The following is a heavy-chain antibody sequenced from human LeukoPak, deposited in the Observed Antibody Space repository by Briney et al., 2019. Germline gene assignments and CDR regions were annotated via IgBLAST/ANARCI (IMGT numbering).Heavy chain of an antibody. J-gene: IGHJ4*02. V-gene: IGHV1-2*02. CDR1: GYTFTGYY. Sequence: ASVKVSCKASGYTFTGYYMHWVRQAPGQGLEWMGWINPNSGGTNYAQKFQGRVTMTRDTSISTAYMELSRLRSDDTAVYYCARLGFPPSTTVVTYPPSKLDWGQGTLVTVSS. CDR2: INPNSGGT. D-gene: IGHD4-23*01. CDR3: ARLGFPPSTTVVTYPPSKLD.